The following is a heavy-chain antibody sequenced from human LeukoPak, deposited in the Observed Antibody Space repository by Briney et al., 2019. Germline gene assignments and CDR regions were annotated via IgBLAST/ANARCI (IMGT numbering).Heavy chain of an antibody. CDR2: MNPNSGNT. Sequence: GASVKVSCKASGYTFTSYDINWVRQATGQGLEWMGWMNPNSGNTGYARKFQGRVTMTRNTSISTAYMELSSLRSEDTAVYYCARVVVYYYYMDVWGKGTTVTVSS. CDR1: GYTFTSYD. D-gene: IGHD2-15*01. J-gene: IGHJ6*03. V-gene: IGHV1-8*01. CDR3: ARVVVYYYYMDV.